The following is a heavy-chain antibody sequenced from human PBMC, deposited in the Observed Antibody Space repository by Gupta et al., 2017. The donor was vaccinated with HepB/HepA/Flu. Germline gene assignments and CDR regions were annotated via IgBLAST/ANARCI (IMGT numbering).Heavy chain of an antibody. Sequence: EVQLVESGGGLVQSGGSLRPSCAASGFTFITSSVNWVRQAPGKGLEWVSYISSSGTTIYYADAGKGRFTISRDNAKNSLYLQMNSLRDEDTAVYYCARSEYYDSSGYYWVAFDIWGQGTMVTVSS. D-gene: IGHD3-22*01. V-gene: IGHV3-48*02. CDR2: ISSSGTTI. CDR1: GFTFITSS. CDR3: ARSEYYDSSGYYWVAFDI. J-gene: IGHJ3*02.